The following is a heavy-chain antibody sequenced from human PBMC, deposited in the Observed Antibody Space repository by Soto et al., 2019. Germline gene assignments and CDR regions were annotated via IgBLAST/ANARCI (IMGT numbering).Heavy chain of an antibody. CDR1: GDSVSESSVS. V-gene: IGHV6-1*01. CDR3: ARVSYTIFGVVIPNWFDP. Sequence: PSQTLSLTCAISGDSVSESSVSWNWIRQSPSRGLEWLGRTNYGSKWSYAYAESVRSRVTISVDTSKNQFSLKLSSVTAADTAVYYCARVSYTIFGVVIPNWFDPWGQGTLVTVSS. J-gene: IGHJ5*02. D-gene: IGHD3-3*01. CDR2: TNYGSKWSY.